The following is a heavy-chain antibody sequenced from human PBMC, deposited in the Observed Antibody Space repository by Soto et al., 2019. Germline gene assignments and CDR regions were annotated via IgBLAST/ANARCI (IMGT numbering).Heavy chain of an antibody. CDR1: GGSISSGDYY. CDR3: ARVSTDFTFDD. V-gene: IGHV4-30-4*01. D-gene: IGHD3-10*01. Sequence: SETLSLTCTVSGGSISSGDYYWSWIRQPPGKGLEWIGYIYYSGSTYYNPSLKSRVTISVDTSKNQFSLKLSSVTAADTAVYYCARVSTDFTFDDWGQGTLVPVSS. CDR2: IYYSGST. J-gene: IGHJ4*02.